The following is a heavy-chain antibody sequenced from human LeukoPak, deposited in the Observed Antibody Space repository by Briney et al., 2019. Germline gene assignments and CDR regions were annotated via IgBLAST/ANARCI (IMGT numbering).Heavy chain of an antibody. CDR2: IRSSSSTM. CDR1: GFTFSSYG. Sequence: GGSLRLSCAASGFTFSSYGMSWVRQAPGKGLEWVSYIRSSSSTMYYADSVKGRFTISRDNAKSSLYLQMSSLRDEDTAVYYCARARGYNHGPQDYYFDYWGRGTLVTVSS. J-gene: IGHJ4*02. CDR3: ARARGYNHGPQDYYFDY. D-gene: IGHD5-18*01. V-gene: IGHV3-48*02.